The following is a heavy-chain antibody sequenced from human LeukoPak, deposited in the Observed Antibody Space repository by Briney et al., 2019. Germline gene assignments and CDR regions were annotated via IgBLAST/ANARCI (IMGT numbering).Heavy chain of an antibody. V-gene: IGHV4-39*07. D-gene: IGHD3-3*01. Sequence: SETLSLTRAVSGGSISSNSYYWGWIRQPPGKGLEWIGEINHSGSTNYNPSLKSRVTISVDTSKNQFSLKLSSVTAADTAVYYCARESARRTSRYYDFWSGKGYFDYWGQGTLVTVSS. J-gene: IGHJ4*02. CDR3: ARESARRTSRYYDFWSGKGYFDY. CDR1: GGSISSNSYY. CDR2: INHSGST.